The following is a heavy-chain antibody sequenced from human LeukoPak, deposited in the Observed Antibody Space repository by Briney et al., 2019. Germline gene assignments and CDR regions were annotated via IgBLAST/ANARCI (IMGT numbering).Heavy chain of an antibody. CDR1: GFIFNNYG. V-gene: IGHV3-23*01. J-gene: IGHJ5*02. D-gene: IGHD3-22*01. CDR2: ISNDGGGT. Sequence: PGGSLRLSCVPCGFIFNNYGLIWVGPAPGKGGEGVSAISNDGGGTNYADFVKGRFTISRDNSKNTLFLQMNSLRAEDTALYYCAKGSSGYFVDLWGQGTLVTVSS. CDR3: AKGSSGYFVDL.